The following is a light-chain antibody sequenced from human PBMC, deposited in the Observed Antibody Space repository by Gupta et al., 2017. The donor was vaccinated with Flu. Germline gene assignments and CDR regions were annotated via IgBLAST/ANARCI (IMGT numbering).Light chain of an antibody. V-gene: IGKV3-15*01. CDR3: QQYNNWPPFT. CDR1: QSVSSN. J-gene: IGKJ2*01. CDR2: GAS. Sequence: EIVMTQSPATLSVSPGERATLSCRASQSVSSNLAWYQQKPGQAPRLLIYGASTRATGIPARFSGSGYGTEFTLTISGRQSEDFAVYFCQQYNNWPPFTFGQGTKLEIK.